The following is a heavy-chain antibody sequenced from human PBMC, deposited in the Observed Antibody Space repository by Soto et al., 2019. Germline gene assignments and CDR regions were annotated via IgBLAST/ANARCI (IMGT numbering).Heavy chain of an antibody. J-gene: IGHJ6*02. Sequence: GGSLRLSCAASGFTFSSYWMHWVRQAPGKGLVWVSRINSDGSSTSYADSVKGRFTISRDNAKNTLYLQMNSLRAEDTAVYYCARDGRYCSGGSCYSTHYYYGMDVWGQGPTVTVSS. CDR2: INSDGSST. CDR3: ARDGRYCSGGSCYSTHYYYGMDV. D-gene: IGHD2-15*01. V-gene: IGHV3-74*01. CDR1: GFTFSSYW.